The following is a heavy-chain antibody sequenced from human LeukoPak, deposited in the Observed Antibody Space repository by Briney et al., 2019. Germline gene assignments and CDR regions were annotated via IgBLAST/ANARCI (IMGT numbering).Heavy chain of an antibody. V-gene: IGHV3-48*01. D-gene: IGHD3-3*01. CDR2: ISSSSSTI. Sequence: PGGSLRLSCAASGFTFSSYSMNWVRQAPGKGLEWVPYISSSSSTIYYADSVKGRFTISRDNAKNSLYLQMNSLRAEDTAVYYCARGDFWSGYGGFDPWGQGTLVTVSS. CDR1: GFTFSSYS. J-gene: IGHJ5*02. CDR3: ARGDFWSGYGGFDP.